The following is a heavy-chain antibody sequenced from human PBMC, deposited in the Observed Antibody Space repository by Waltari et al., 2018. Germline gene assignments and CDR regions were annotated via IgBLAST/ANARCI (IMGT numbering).Heavy chain of an antibody. CDR3: ASFLVKGLLWFRELFDI. CDR1: GGSIRSSSYY. Sequence: QLQLQESGPGLVKPSATLSLPCTVSGGSIRSSSYYWGWIRQPPGKGLEWIGSIYYSGSTYYNPSLKSRVTISVDTSKNQFSLKLSSVTAADTAVYYCASFLVKGLLWFRELFDIWGQGTMVTVSS. CDR2: IYYSGST. D-gene: IGHD3-10*01. J-gene: IGHJ3*02. V-gene: IGHV4-39*07.